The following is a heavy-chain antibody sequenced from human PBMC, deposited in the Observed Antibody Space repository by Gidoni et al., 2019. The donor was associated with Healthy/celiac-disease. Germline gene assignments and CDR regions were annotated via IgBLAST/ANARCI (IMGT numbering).Heavy chain of an antibody. CDR3: AREIRRFGELLFYYYYYGMDV. Sequence: EVQLVESGGGLVQPGGSLRLSCAASGFTFSSYWMSWVRQAPGKGLEWVANIKQDGSEKYYVDSVKGRFTISRDNAKNSLYLQMNSLRAEDTAVYYCAREIRRFGELLFYYYYYGMDVWGQGTTVTVSS. J-gene: IGHJ6*02. CDR1: GFTFSSYW. CDR2: IKQDGSEK. V-gene: IGHV3-7*01. D-gene: IGHD3-10*01.